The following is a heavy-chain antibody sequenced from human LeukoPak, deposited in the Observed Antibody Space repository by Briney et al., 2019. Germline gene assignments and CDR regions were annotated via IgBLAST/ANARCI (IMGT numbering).Heavy chain of an antibody. V-gene: IGHV1-69*13. CDR2: IIPIFGTA. CDR3: ARGAQWLVDSWFDP. CDR1: GGTFSSYA. D-gene: IGHD6-19*01. Sequence: ASVKVSCKASGGTFSSYAISWVRQAPGQGLEWMGGIIPIFGTANYAQKFQGRVTITADESTSTAYTELSSLRSEDTAVYYCARGAQWLVDSWFDPWGQGTLVTVSS. J-gene: IGHJ5*02.